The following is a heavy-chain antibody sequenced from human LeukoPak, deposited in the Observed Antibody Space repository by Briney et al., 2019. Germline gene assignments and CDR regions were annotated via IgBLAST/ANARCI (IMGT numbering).Heavy chain of an antibody. CDR2: ISSGGSTI. Sequence: GGSLRLSCAASGFTFSSYEMNWVRQAPGKGLEWVSYISSGGSTIYYADSVKGRFTISKDNANNSLYLQMTSLRAEDTAVYYCARDRAWFGELLDAFDIWGQGTMVTVSS. V-gene: IGHV3-48*03. J-gene: IGHJ3*02. D-gene: IGHD3-10*01. CDR3: ARDRAWFGELLDAFDI. CDR1: GFTFSSYE.